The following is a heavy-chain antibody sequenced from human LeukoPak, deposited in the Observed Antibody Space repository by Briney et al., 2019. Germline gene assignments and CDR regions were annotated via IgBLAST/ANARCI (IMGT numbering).Heavy chain of an antibody. D-gene: IGHD1-7*01. V-gene: IGHV4-34*01. Sequence: SETLSLTCAVYGGSFSGYYWSWIRQPPGKGLEWIGEINHSGSTNYNPSLKSRVTISVDTSKNQFSLKLSSVTAADTAVYYCARGLVVTGTMRRDYFDYWGQGTLVTVSS. CDR2: INHSGST. CDR3: ARGLVVTGTMRRDYFDY. J-gene: IGHJ4*02. CDR1: GGSFSGYY.